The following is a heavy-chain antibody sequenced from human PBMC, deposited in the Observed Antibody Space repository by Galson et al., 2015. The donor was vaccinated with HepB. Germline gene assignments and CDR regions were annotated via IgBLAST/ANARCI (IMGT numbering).Heavy chain of an antibody. D-gene: IGHD2-2*01. CDR2: INPNSGGT. CDR3: ATLVVPAARVGWGAYNWFDP. J-gene: IGHJ5*02. CDR1: GYTFTGYY. V-gene: IGHV1-2*02. Sequence: SVKVSCKASGYTFTGYYMHWVRQAPGQGLEWMGWINPNSGGTNYAQRFQGRVTMTRDTSISTAYMELSRLRSDDTAVYCCATLVVPAARVGWGAYNWFDPWGQGTLVTVSS.